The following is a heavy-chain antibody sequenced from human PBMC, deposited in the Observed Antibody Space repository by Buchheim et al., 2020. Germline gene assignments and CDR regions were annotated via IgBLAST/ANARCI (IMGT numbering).Heavy chain of an antibody. D-gene: IGHD3-22*01. CDR1: GYTFTGYY. Sequence: QVQLVQSGAEVKEPGASVKVSCKASGYTFTGYYMHWVRQAPGQGLEWMGWINPNSGGTNYAQKFQGWVTLTRDTSLRTAYLELSRLRSDDTAVYYCARRASYYYESSGYYRDAFDIWGQGT. V-gene: IGHV1-2*04. J-gene: IGHJ3*02. CDR3: ARRASYYYESSGYYRDAFDI. CDR2: INPNSGGT.